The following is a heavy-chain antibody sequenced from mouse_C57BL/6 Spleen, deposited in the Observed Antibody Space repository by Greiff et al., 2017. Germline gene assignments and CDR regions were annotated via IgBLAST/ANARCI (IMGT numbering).Heavy chain of an antibody. CDR1: GYTFTGYW. Sequence: VKLQESGAELMKPGASVKLSCKATGYTFTGYWIEWVKQRPGHGLEWIGEILPGSGSTNYNEKFKGKATVTADTSSNTAYMQLSSLTTEDSAIYYCARSGGSSYGGLGYAMDYWGQGTSVTVSS. V-gene: IGHV1-9*01. CDR3: ARSGGSSYGGLGYAMDY. D-gene: IGHD1-1*01. J-gene: IGHJ4*01. CDR2: ILPGSGST.